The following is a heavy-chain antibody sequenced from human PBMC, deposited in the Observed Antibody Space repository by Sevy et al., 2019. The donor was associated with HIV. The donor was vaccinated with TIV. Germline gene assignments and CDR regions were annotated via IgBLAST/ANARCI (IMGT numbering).Heavy chain of an antibody. CDR3: ASYRAPVVVASVPLLDY. CDR2: ISAYNGNT. CDR1: GYTFTSYG. J-gene: IGHJ4*02. V-gene: IGHV1-18*01. D-gene: IGHD2-15*01. Sequence: ASVKVSCKASGYTFTSYGISWVRQAPGQGLEWMGWISAYNGNTNYAQKLQGRVTMTTDTSTSTAYMELRSLRSDDTAVYYCASYRAPVVVASVPLLDYWGQGTLVTVSS.